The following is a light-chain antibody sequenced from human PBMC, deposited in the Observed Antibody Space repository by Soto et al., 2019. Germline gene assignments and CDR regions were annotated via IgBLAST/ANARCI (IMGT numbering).Light chain of an antibody. CDR3: QQSYSTPRT. CDR2: AAS. J-gene: IGKJ1*01. CDR1: QSLSSY. V-gene: IGKV1-39*01. Sequence: DIQMTQSPSSLSASVGDRVTITCRASQSLSSYLNWYQQKPGKAPKLLIYAASSLQSGVPSRFGGSGSGTDFTLTISSLQPEDFATYYCQQSYSTPRTFGHGTKVDIK.